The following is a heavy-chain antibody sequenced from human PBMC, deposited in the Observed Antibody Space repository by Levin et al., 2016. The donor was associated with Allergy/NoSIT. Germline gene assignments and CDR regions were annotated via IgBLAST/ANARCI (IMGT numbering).Heavy chain of an antibody. CDR1: GYTFTSYG. Sequence: ASVKVSCKASGYTFTSYGISWVRQAPGQGLEWMGWISAYNGNTNYAQKLQGRVTMTTDTSTSTAYMELRSLRSDDTAVYYCARDAGKILLWFGELLFWGYNWFDPWGQGTLVTVSS. D-gene: IGHD3-10*01. CDR2: ISAYNGNT. J-gene: IGHJ5*02. V-gene: IGHV1-18*01. CDR3: ARDAGKILLWFGELLFWGYNWFDP.